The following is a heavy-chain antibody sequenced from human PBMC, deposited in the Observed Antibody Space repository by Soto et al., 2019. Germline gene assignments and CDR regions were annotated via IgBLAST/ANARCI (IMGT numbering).Heavy chain of an antibody. Sequence: QLVQSGAEVKKPGASVKVSCKASGYTFANYAMQWVRQAPGQRLEWMGWINGGSGSTRYSQNFQDRLTITRDSSANTVYMELSSLRSGDTAIYYCARSPPPLGRFDSWGQGTLVTVSS. CDR1: GYTFANYA. CDR2: INGGSGST. J-gene: IGHJ5*01. V-gene: IGHV1-3*01. CDR3: ARSPPPLGRFDS.